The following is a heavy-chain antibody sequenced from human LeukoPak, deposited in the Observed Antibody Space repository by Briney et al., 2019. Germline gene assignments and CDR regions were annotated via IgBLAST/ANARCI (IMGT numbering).Heavy chain of an antibody. J-gene: IGHJ4*02. CDR1: GFTFSSYG. V-gene: IGHV3-33*01. D-gene: IGHD5-12*01. Sequence: GGSLRLSCAASGFTFSSYGMHWVRQAPGKGLEWVAVIWYDGSNKYYVDSVKGRFTISRDNSKNTLYLQMNSLRAEDTAVYYCARAMALRRDLVAYFDYWGQGTLVTVSS. CDR2: IWYDGSNK. CDR3: ARAMALRRDLVAYFDY.